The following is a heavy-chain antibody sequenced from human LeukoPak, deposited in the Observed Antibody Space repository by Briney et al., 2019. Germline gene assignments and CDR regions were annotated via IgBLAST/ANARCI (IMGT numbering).Heavy chain of an antibody. CDR3: AREDDTSIHYSYFQH. CDR2: IWSDGSKK. V-gene: IGHV3-33*01. D-gene: IGHD3-22*01. J-gene: IGHJ1*01. CDR1: GFTFRNYG. Sequence: GGSLRLSYAASGFTFRNYGMHWVRQAPGKGLEWVAVIWSDGSKKYYAESVKGRFTVSRDTSKDTLYLQVNSMRAEAPDVYYCAREDDTSIHYSYFQHWGQGTLVTVSS.